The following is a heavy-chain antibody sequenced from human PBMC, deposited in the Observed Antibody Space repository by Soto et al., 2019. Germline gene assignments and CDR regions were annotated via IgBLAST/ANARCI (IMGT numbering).Heavy chain of an antibody. CDR2: ISVSGGDT. Sequence: PGGSLRLSCAATGFTFSSYSMSWVRQAPGKGLEWVSVISVSGGDTYYADSVNGRFTISRDKSKNTRYLQMNSLRAEDTAVFYCVKTAAARPNLSLDAWGQGTLVTVSS. J-gene: IGHJ5*02. V-gene: IGHV3-23*01. CDR1: GFTFSSYS. CDR3: VKTAAARPNLSLDA. D-gene: IGHD6-6*01.